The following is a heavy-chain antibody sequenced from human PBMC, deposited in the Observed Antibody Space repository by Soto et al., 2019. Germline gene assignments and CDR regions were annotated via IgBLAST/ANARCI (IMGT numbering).Heavy chain of an antibody. CDR3: ARDLTYYDFWSGAYGMDV. Sequence: GASVKVSCKASGYTFTSYGISWVRQAPGQGLEWMGWISAYNGNTNYAQKLQGRVTMTTDTSTSTAYMELRSLRSDDTAVYYCARDLTYYDFWSGAYGMDVWGQGTTVTVSS. V-gene: IGHV1-18*04. CDR2: ISAYNGNT. D-gene: IGHD3-3*01. CDR1: GYTFTSYG. J-gene: IGHJ6*02.